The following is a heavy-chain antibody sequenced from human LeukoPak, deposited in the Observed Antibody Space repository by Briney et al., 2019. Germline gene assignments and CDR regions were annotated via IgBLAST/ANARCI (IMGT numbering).Heavy chain of an antibody. CDR1: GFTFSTYA. CDR2: MSYDEGTK. Sequence: GGSLRLSCAASGFTFSTYAMHWVRQAPGKGLEWVAHMSYDEGTKYYADSVKGRFTISRDNSKNTLYLQMNSLRAEDTAVYYCAKDSAYYGMDVWGQGTTVTVSS. J-gene: IGHJ6*02. CDR3: AKDSAYYGMDV. V-gene: IGHV3-30-3*01.